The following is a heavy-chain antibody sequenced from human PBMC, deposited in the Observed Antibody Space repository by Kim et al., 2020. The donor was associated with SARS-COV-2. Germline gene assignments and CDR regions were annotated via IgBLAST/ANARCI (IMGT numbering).Heavy chain of an antibody. CDR1: GFTFSSFA. CDR2: LSDGGGDT. CDR3: AKKSVPGRGQWYFDL. J-gene: IGHJ2*01. V-gene: IGHV3-23*01. D-gene: IGHD2-2*01. Sequence: GGSLRLSCAASGFTFSSFAMTWVRQAPGKGLEWVSLLSDGGGDTYYADSVKGRFTISRDNSKNTLYLQMNSLRAEDTAVYYCAKKSVPGRGQWYFDLWGRGTLVTVSS.